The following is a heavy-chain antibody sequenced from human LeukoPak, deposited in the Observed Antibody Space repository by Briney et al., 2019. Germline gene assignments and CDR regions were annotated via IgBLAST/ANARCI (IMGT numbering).Heavy chain of an antibody. CDR3: ARGPSGFSSSGGVDY. CDR1: GFTFSSYW. D-gene: IGHD6-13*01. V-gene: IGHV3-7*01. Sequence: GGSLRLSCAASGFTFSSYWMSWVRQAPGKGLEWVANIKQDGSEKYYVDSVKGRFTISRDNAENSLYLQMNSLRAEDTAVYYCARGPSGFSSSGGVDYWGQGTLVTVSS. J-gene: IGHJ4*02. CDR2: IKQDGSEK.